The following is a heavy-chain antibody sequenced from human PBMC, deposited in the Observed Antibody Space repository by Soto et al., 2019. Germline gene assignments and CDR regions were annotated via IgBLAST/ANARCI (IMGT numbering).Heavy chain of an antibody. Sequence: SETLSLTCTLSGGSTSSAGYYFTWIRQHPGKGLEWIGYIYYSGSTYYNPSLKSRVTISVYTSKNQCSLKLSSVTAADTAVYYCARSVFPWGQGTLVTVSS. CDR1: GGSTSSAGYY. V-gene: IGHV4-31*03. CDR3: ARSVFP. J-gene: IGHJ5*02. CDR2: IYYSGST.